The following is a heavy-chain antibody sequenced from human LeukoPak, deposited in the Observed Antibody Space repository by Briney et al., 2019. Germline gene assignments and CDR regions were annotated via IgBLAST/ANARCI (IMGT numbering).Heavy chain of an antibody. V-gene: IGHV3-21*01. CDR2: ISSTSIYL. CDR3: ARDFGAYGDSIMGYLGRFDS. CDR1: GFTFSSFS. Sequence: GGSLRLSCAASGFTFSSFSMGWVRQAPGKGLEWVSGISSTSIYLYHADSLEGRFTISRDNAENTLYLQMTSLRAQETGVYYCARDFGAYGDSIMGYLGRFDSWGRGTLVTVSS. D-gene: IGHD3-10*01. J-gene: IGHJ4*02.